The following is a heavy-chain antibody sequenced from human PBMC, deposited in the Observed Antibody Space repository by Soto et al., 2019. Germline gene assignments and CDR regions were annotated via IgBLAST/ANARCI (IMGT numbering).Heavy chain of an antibody. D-gene: IGHD3-10*01. J-gene: IGHJ3*02. CDR2: ISSDGRNK. CDR1: GFTFSSYA. V-gene: IGHV3-30-3*01. CDR3: ARGRVEKYYYDSGSYRDAFDS. Sequence: QVQLVESGGGVVQPGRSLRLSCAASGFTFSSYAMHWVRQAPGKGLEWVAVISSDGRNKYYADSVKGRFTISRDNSKNARYLQMSSRRAEDTAVYYCARGRVEKYYYDSGSYRDAFDSWGRETMVTVSS.